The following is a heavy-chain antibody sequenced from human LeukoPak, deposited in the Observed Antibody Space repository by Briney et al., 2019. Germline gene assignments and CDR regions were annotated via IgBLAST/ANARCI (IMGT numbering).Heavy chain of an antibody. D-gene: IGHD3-3*01. V-gene: IGHV4-4*07. Sequence: SETLSLTCTVSGGSISSYYWSWIRQPAGKGLEWIGRIYTSGSTNYNPSLKSRVTMSVDTSKNQFSLKLSSVTAADTAVYYCARADTHYDFWSGSQKLYYFDYWGQGTLVTVSS. CDR1: GGSISSYY. J-gene: IGHJ4*02. CDR3: ARADTHYDFWSGSQKLYYFDY. CDR2: IYTSGST.